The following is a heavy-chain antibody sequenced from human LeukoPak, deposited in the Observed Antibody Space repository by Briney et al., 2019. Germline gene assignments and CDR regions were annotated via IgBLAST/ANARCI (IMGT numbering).Heavy chain of an antibody. J-gene: IGHJ3*02. CDR3: ARAETNYDYRGNDAFDI. V-gene: IGHV1-2*02. CDR1: GYTFTGYY. CDR2: INPNSGGT. D-gene: IGHD3-3*01. Sequence: GASVKVSCKASGYTFTGYYMHWVRQAPGQGLEWMGWINPNSGGTNYAQKFQGRVTMTRDTSISTAYMELSRLRSDDTAVYYCARAETNYDYRGNDAFDIWGQGTMVTVSS.